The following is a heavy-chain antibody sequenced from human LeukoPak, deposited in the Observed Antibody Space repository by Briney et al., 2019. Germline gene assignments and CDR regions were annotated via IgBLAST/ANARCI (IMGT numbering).Heavy chain of an antibody. D-gene: IGHD6-13*01. J-gene: IGHJ4*02. Sequence: PGGSLRLSCAASGFTFSNYGMHWVRQAPGKGLEWVAFIEYDGTDTHFADSVRGRFTISRDNSKDTLYLQMSSLRAEDTAVYYCANHGAATFFDYWGQGTLVTVSS. V-gene: IGHV3-30*02. CDR3: ANHGAATFFDY. CDR1: GFTFSNYG. CDR2: IEYDGTDT.